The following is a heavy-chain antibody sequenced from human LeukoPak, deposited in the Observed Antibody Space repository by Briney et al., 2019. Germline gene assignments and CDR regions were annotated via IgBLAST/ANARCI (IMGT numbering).Heavy chain of an antibody. CDR2: ISYDGSNK. Sequence: GRSLRLSCAASGFTFSSYAMHWVRQAPGKGLEWVAVISYDGSNKYYADSVKGRFTISRDNSKNTLYLQMNSLRAEDTAVYYCARGPINAIAAAAYYWGQGTLVTVSS. J-gene: IGHJ4*02. CDR3: ARGPINAIAAAAYY. V-gene: IGHV3-30-3*01. CDR1: GFTFSSYA. D-gene: IGHD6-13*01.